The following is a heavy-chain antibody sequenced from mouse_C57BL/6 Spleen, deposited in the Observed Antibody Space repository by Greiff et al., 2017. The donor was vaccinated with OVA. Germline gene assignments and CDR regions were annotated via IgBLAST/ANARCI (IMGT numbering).Heavy chain of an antibody. Sequence: EVQGVESGGGLVQPKGSLKPSCAASGFSFNTYAMNWVRQAPGKGLEWVARIRSKSNNYATYYADSVKDRFTISRDDSESMLYLQMNNLKTEDTAMYYCVRHHTGYFDVWGTGTTVTVSS. CDR2: IRSKSNNYAT. D-gene: IGHD1-1*01. V-gene: IGHV10-1*01. CDR1: GFSFNTYA. J-gene: IGHJ1*03. CDR3: VRHHTGYFDV.